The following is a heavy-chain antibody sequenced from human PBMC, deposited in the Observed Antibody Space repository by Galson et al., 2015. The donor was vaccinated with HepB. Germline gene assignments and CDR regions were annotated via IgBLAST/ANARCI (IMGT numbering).Heavy chain of an antibody. CDR1: GFSLSTSGVG. V-gene: IGHV2-5*01. D-gene: IGHD3-3*01. CDR3: ARNPSYYDFWSGYYTVYWFDP. Sequence: PALVKPTQTLTLTCTFSGFSLSTSGVGVGWIRQPPGKALEWLALIYWNDDKRYSPSLKSRLTITKDTSKNQVVLTMTNMDPVDTATYYCARNPSYYDFWSGYYTVYWFDPWGQGTLVTVSS. J-gene: IGHJ5*02. CDR2: IYWNDDK.